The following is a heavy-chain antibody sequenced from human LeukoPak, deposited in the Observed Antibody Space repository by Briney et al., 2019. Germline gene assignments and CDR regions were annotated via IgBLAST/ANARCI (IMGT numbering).Heavy chain of an antibody. V-gene: IGHV3-21*01. CDR1: GFTFSSYN. Sequence: WGSLRLSCAASGFTFSSYNMNWVRQAPGKGLEWVSSITTSSTYTFYADSVKGRFTISRDNAKNSLYLQMNSLRAEDTAVYYCAREMGGYPFDYWGQGTLVIVSS. CDR3: AREMGGYPFDY. D-gene: IGHD5-12*01. CDR2: ITTSSTYT. J-gene: IGHJ4*02.